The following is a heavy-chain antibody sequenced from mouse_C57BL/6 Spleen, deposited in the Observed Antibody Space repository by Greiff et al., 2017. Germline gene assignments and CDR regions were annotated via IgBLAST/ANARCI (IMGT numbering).Heavy chain of an antibody. CDR3: ARSGQLGVFDV. V-gene: IGHV7-3*01. CDR2: IRNKANGYTT. Sequence: EVQLVESGGGLVQPGGSLSLSCAASGFTFTDYYMSWVRQPPGKALEWLGFIRNKANGYTTEYSASVKGRFTISRDNSQSILYLQMNALRAEDSATYYCARSGQLGVFDVWGTGTTVTVSS. D-gene: IGHD4-1*02. J-gene: IGHJ1*03. CDR1: GFTFTDYY.